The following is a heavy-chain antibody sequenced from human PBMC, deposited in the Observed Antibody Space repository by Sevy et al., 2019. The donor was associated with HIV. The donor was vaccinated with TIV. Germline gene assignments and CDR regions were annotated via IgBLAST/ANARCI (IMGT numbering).Heavy chain of an antibody. CDR3: ARGHHIVVVPAAIGGSREYYYYYYGMDV. J-gene: IGHJ6*02. D-gene: IGHD2-2*01. CDR1: GGSFSGYY. Sequence: SETLSLTCAVYGGSFSGYYWSWIRQPPGKGLEWIGEINHSGSTNYNPSLKSRVTISVDPSKNQFSLKLSSVTAADTAVYYCARGHHIVVVPAAIGGSREYYYYYYGMDVWGQGTTVTVSS. V-gene: IGHV4-34*01. CDR2: INHSGST.